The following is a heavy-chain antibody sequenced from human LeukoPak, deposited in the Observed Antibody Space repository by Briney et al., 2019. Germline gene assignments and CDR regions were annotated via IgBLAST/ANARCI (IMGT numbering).Heavy chain of an antibody. Sequence: SETLSLTCTVSGGSISSYYWSWIRQPAGKGLEWFGRIYTSGSTTYYPSLKSRVTMSVDTSRNQFSLKLSSLTAADTAVYYCAREGEYCSSSSCYAAHFDYWGQGTLVTVSS. CDR1: GGSISSYY. CDR3: AREGEYCSSSSCYAAHFDY. V-gene: IGHV4-4*07. D-gene: IGHD2-2*01. J-gene: IGHJ4*02. CDR2: IYTSGST.